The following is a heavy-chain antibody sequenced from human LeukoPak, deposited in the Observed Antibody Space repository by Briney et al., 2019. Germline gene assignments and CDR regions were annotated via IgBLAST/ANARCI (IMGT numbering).Heavy chain of an antibody. D-gene: IGHD3-3*01. J-gene: IGHJ4*02. Sequence: SETLSLTCAVYGGSFSGYYWSWIRQPPGKGLEWIGEINHSGSINYNPSLKSRVTISVDTSKNQFSLKLSSVTAADTAVYYCARGRITIFGVVPFFDYWGQGTLVTVSS. V-gene: IGHV4-34*01. CDR2: INHSGSI. CDR1: GGSFSGYY. CDR3: ARGRITIFGVVPFFDY.